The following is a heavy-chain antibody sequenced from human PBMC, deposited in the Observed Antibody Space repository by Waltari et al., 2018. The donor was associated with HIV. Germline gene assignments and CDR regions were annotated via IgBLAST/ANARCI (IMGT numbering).Heavy chain of an antibody. J-gene: IGHJ4*02. Sequence: QVQLQESGPGLVKPSETLSLTCTVSGGSISSYYWSWIRQPPGKGLEWIGDIYYSGSTSYNPSLKSRVTISVDTSKNQFSLKLSSVTAADTAVYYCARDNETAGIDYWGQGTLVTVSS. CDR2: IYYSGST. D-gene: IGHD6-13*01. CDR1: GGSISSYY. CDR3: ARDNETAGIDY. V-gene: IGHV4-59*01.